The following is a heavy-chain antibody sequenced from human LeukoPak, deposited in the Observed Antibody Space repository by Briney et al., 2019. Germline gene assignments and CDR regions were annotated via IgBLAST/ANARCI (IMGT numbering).Heavy chain of an antibody. CDR2: MNPNSGNT. J-gene: IGHJ4*02. Sequence: ASVKVSCKASGYTFTSYGISWVRQAPGQGLEWMGWMNPNSGNTDYAQKFQGRVTMTRNTSISTAYMELSSLRSEDTAVYYCARELPRSNSFDYWGQGTLVTVSS. V-gene: IGHV1-8*02. D-gene: IGHD3-10*01. CDR1: GYTFTSYG. CDR3: ARELPRSNSFDY.